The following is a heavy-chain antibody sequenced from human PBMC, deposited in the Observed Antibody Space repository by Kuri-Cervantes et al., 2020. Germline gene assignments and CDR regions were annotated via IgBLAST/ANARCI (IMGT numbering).Heavy chain of an antibody. CDR1: GFTFSSYG. J-gene: IGHJ3*02. D-gene: IGHD3-10*01. Sequence: GESLKISCAASGFTFSSYGMHWVRQAPGKGLEWVAVISYDGSNKYYADSVKGRFTISRDNSKNTLYLQMNSLRAEDTAVYYCARVKWFGEYAFDIWGQGTRVTGSS. V-gene: IGHV3-30*03. CDR3: ARVKWFGEYAFDI. CDR2: ISYDGSNK.